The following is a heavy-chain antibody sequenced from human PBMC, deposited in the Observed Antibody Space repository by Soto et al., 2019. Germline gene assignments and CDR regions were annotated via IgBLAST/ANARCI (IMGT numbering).Heavy chain of an antibody. CDR3: ARVSWGYYLSGSYFQTYYFDY. V-gene: IGHV4-31*03. CDR2: VYFTGTT. D-gene: IGHD3-22*01. CDR1: GDSISTRGYY. Sequence: SLTCNVSGDSISTRGYYWSWIRHLPGEGLEWIEYVYFTGTTDYNPSLKSRLAISVDTSKDQLSLRLRSVTAADTAVYYCARVSWGYYLSGSYFQTYYFDYWGQGTPVTVSS. J-gene: IGHJ4*02.